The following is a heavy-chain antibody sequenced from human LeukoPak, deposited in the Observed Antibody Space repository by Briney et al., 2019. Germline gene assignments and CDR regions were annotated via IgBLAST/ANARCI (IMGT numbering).Heavy chain of an antibody. CDR1: GFTFGDHA. Sequence: GGSLRLSCTASGFTFGDHAMSWVRQAQGKGLEWVGFIRSKAYGGTTEYAASVKGRFTISRDGSKSIAYLQMNSLKTEDTAVYYCARGVSELRKFDYWGQGTLVTVSS. D-gene: IGHD1-26*01. CDR2: IRSKAYGGTT. J-gene: IGHJ4*02. CDR3: ARGVSELRKFDY. V-gene: IGHV3-49*04.